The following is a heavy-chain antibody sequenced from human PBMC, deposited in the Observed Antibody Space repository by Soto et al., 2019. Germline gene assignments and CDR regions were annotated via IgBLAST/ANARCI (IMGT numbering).Heavy chain of an antibody. CDR2: IIPIFGTV. V-gene: IGHV1-69*12. J-gene: IGHJ6*02. D-gene: IGHD6-19*01. Sequence: QVQLLQSGAEVKKPGSSVRVSCEASGGTFRTYAISWVRQAPGQGLEWMEGIIPIFGTVNYAQKFQGRVTITADESTTTVYMDLRSLRSEDTAVYYCAKGAVAGTPTSYYYYGMDVWGQGTTVTVSS. CDR3: AKGAVAGTPTSYYYYGMDV. CDR1: GGTFRTYA.